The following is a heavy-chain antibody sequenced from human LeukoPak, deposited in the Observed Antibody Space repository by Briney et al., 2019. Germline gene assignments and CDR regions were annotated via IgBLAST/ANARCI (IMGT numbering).Heavy chain of an antibody. D-gene: IGHD3-10*01. CDR2: INHSGST. V-gene: IGHV4-34*01. Sequence: SETLSLTCAVYGGSFSGYYWSWIRQPPGKGLEWIGEINHSGSTNYNPSLKSRVTISVDTSKNQFSLRLSSVTAADTAVYYCARLTKNDSGTYRFGKKKRGYMDVWGKGTTVTISS. J-gene: IGHJ6*03. CDR1: GGSFSGYY. CDR3: ARLTKNDSGTYRFGKKKRGYMDV.